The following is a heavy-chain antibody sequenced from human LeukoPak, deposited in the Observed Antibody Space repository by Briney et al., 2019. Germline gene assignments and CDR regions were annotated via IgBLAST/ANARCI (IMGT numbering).Heavy chain of an antibody. Sequence: GGSLRLSCVASGFSFTTYSMHWVRQAPGKGLEWVSYISIDSTTIYYAASAKGRFTISRDNVKNSLYLQMNSLTAEGTAMYYCARDVGYRSWFDPWGQGTLVTVSS. CDR2: ISIDSTTI. CDR1: GFSFTTYS. D-gene: IGHD5-18*01. CDR3: ARDVGYRSWFDP. J-gene: IGHJ5*02. V-gene: IGHV3-48*01.